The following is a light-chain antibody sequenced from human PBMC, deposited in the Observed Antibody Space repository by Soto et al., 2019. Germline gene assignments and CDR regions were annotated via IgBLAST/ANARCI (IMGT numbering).Light chain of an antibody. CDR2: GAS. CDR3: QQYNYWPIT. Sequence: EVVMTQSPATLSVSPGEIVTLYFSSSQSVADNLAWFQQKPGQGPRLLIYGASTRATGIPARFSGSGSETDFTLTVSSLRSEDSAVYYCQQYNYWPITFGQGTRLEIK. J-gene: IGKJ5*01. CDR1: QSVADN. V-gene: IGKV3-15*01.